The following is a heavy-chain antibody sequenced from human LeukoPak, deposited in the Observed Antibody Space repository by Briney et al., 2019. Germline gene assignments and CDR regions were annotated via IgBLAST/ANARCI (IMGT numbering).Heavy chain of an antibody. V-gene: IGHV3-49*04. Sequence: GGSLRLSCTASGFTFGDYAMSWVRQAPGKGLEWVGFIRKKAYGGTTEYAASVKGRFTISRDDSKSIAYLQMNSLRTEDTAVYYCTRAPVVIPAALVGAYWGQGTLVTVSS. D-gene: IGHD2-2*01. CDR1: GFTFGDYA. J-gene: IGHJ4*02. CDR3: TRAPVVIPAALVGAY. CDR2: IRKKAYGGTT.